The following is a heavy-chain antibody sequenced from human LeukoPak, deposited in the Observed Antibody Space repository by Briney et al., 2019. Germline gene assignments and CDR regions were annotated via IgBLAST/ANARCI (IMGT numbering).Heavy chain of an antibody. J-gene: IGHJ4*02. D-gene: IGHD4-17*01. Sequence: GGSQRLSCAASGFTFSSYAMSWVRQAPGKGLEWVSVISGSGANTYYADSVKGRFTISRDNSKNTLYLQMNSLRAEDTAVFFCAKSLTTVKRGNFGSWGQGTLVTVSS. V-gene: IGHV3-23*01. CDR1: GFTFSSYA. CDR3: AKSLTTVKRGNFGS. CDR2: ISGSGANT.